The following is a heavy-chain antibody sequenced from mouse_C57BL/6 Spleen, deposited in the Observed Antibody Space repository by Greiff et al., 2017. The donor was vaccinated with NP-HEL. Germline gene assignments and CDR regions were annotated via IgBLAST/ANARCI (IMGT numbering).Heavy chain of an antibody. J-gene: IGHJ2*01. CDR1: GYTFTDYE. D-gene: IGHD1-1*01. CDR2: IDPETGGT. V-gene: IGHV1-15*01. CDR3: TREHYGSTDY. Sequence: QVHVKQSGAELVRPGASVTLSCKASGYTFTDYEMHWVKQTPVHGLEWIGAIDPETGGTAYNQKFKGKAILTADKSSSTAYMELRSLTSEDSAVYYCTREHYGSTDYWGQGTTLTVSS.